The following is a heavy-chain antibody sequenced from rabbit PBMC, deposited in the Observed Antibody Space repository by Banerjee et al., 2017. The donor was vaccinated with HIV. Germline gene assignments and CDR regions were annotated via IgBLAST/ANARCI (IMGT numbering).Heavy chain of an antibody. CDR2: INTSSGNT. D-gene: IGHD4-1*01. CDR3: ARDLAGVIGWNFNF. CDR1: GFTLSSYW. Sequence: QEQLEESGGGLVKPEGSLTLTCTASGFTLSSYWMCWVRQAPGKGLEWIACINTSSGNTVYATWAKGRFTISRTSSTTVAPQMTSLTAADTATYFCARDLAGVIGWNFNFWGPGTLVTVS. V-gene: IGHV1S45*01. J-gene: IGHJ6*01.